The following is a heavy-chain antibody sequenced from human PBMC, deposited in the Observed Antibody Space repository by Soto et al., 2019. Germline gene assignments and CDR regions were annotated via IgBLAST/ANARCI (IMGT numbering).Heavy chain of an antibody. V-gene: IGHV3-74*01. CDR2: INSDGSVS. J-gene: IGHJ6*03. Sequence: EVQLVESGGGLVQPGGSLRLSCAASGFTFSNYWMYWVRQAPGKGLVWVSRINSDGSVSSYAASVKGRLTISRDNVKNTLYLQMDGLRAEDTAVYYCARGDCVGGTCYSLAGSFYYYMDVWGKGTTVTVFS. D-gene: IGHD2-15*01. CDR3: ARGDCVGGTCYSLAGSFYYYMDV. CDR1: GFTFSNYW.